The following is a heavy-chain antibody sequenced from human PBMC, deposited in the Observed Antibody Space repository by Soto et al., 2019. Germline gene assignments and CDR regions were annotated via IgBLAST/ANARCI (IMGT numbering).Heavy chain of an antibody. Sequence: SETLSLTCYVSGVSFTSYGFYWAWVRQPPGKGLEWIGTLNNNGDTYYNASLKSRLTLSVDTSKNQFSLKLSSVTAADTAVYYCARATHGVVVVAATGWFDPWGQGTLVTVSS. J-gene: IGHJ5*02. D-gene: IGHD2-15*01. CDR2: LNNNGDT. V-gene: IGHV4-39*07. CDR1: GVSFTSYGFY. CDR3: ARATHGVVVVAATGWFDP.